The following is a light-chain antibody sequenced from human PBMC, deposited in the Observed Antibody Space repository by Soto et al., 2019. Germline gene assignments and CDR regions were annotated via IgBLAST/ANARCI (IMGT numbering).Light chain of an antibody. Sequence: EIVLTQSPATLSLSPGEKATLSCRASQSVSRYLAWYQQTPGQAPRLLIYDASNRATGIPARFSGSGSGTDFTLTISSLEPEDFAVYYCQQRSNWPLTFGGGTKVDI. V-gene: IGKV3-11*01. CDR2: DAS. J-gene: IGKJ4*01. CDR3: QQRSNWPLT. CDR1: QSVSRY.